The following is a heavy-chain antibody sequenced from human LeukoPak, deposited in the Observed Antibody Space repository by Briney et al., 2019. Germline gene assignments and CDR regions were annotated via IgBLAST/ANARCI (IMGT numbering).Heavy chain of an antibody. Sequence: GGSLRLSCAASGFTFSNYWMGWVRQAPGKRPEWVANMNIDGSEEYYADSVKGRFSISRDNARNSVYLQMASLRVEDTAVYYCARDPVEWELLLDYWGQGTLVTVFS. D-gene: IGHD1-26*01. CDR3: ARDPVEWELLLDY. V-gene: IGHV3-7*01. J-gene: IGHJ4*02. CDR1: GFTFSNYW. CDR2: MNIDGSEE.